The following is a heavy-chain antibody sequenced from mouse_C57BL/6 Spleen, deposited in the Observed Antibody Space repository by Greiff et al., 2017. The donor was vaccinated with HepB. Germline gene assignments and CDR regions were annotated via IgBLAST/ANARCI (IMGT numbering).Heavy chain of an antibody. CDR1: GYTFTDSY. V-gene: IGHV1-76*01. J-gene: IGHJ2*01. Sequence: VQLQQSGAELVRPGASVKLSCKASGYTFTDSYINWVKQRPGQGLEWIARIYPGSGNTYYNEKFTGKATLTAEKSSSTAYMQLSSLTSEDSAVYFCTYYQDYFDYWGQGTTLTVSS. CDR3: TYYQDYFDY. CDR2: IYPGSGNT. D-gene: IGHD1-1*01.